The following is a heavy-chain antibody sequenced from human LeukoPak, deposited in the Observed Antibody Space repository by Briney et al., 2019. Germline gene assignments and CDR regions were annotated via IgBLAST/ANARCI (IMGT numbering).Heavy chain of an antibody. CDR3: AGDDGTYPYYFNY. Sequence: GGSLRLSCEASGFTFSSYWMHWVRQAPGKGLVWVSRIYSDGSSTSFADSVKGRFTVSRDNAQNTLYLQMNSLRAEDTAMYYCAGDDGTYPYYFNYWGQGTLVTVSS. CDR2: IYSDGSST. CDR1: GFTFSSYW. D-gene: IGHD1-26*01. V-gene: IGHV3-74*01. J-gene: IGHJ4*02.